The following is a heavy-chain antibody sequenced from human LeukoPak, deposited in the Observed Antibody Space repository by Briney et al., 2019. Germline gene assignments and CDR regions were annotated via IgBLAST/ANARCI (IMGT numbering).Heavy chain of an antibody. D-gene: IGHD3-10*01. V-gene: IGHV1-2*02. CDR3: ARDSGVTMVRGVLY. Sequence: ASVKVSCKAPGYTFTGYYMHWVRQAPGQGLEWMGWTNPNSGGTNYAQKFQGRVTMTRDTSISTAYMELSRLRSDDTAVYYCARDSGVTMVRGVLYWGQGTLVTVSS. J-gene: IGHJ4*02. CDR2: TNPNSGGT. CDR1: GYTFTGYY.